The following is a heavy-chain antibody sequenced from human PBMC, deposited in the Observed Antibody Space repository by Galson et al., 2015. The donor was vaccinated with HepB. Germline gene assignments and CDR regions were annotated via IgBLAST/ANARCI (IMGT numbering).Heavy chain of an antibody. CDR3: ARDQNYYYGGGWYDAFDM. J-gene: IGHJ3*02. D-gene: IGHD6-13*01. Sequence: SLRLSCAASGFTFNIYRMTWVRQSPGKGLEWVANITEDGSVKYYVDSVKGRFTISRDNANTSLYLQMNSLRVEDTAEYYCARDQNYYYGGGWYDAFDMWGQGTMVTVSS. CDR1: GFTFNIYR. CDR2: ITEDGSVK. V-gene: IGHV3-7*01.